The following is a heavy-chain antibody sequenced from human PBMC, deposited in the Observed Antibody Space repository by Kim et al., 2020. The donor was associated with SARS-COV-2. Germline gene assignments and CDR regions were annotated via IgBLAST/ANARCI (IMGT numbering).Heavy chain of an antibody. J-gene: IGHJ4*02. CDR3: VKGAWLDY. V-gene: IGHV3-23*01. Sequence: GGSLRLSCVASGFSFGTFDMSWVRQAPGKGLKWVSFFKAPDDTTYYADSVKGRFTVSRDTSRNTLFLQMNSLRVDDTAVYYCVKGAWLDYWGQGSLVTVSS. CDR1: GFSFGTFD. CDR2: FKAPDDTT. D-gene: IGHD5-12*01.